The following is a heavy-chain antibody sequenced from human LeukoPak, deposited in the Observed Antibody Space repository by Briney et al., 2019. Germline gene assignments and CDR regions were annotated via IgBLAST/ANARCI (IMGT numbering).Heavy chain of an antibody. CDR2: IYYSGST. V-gene: IGHV4-39*01. CDR3: ARHTPFIAARQDHYFDY. Sequence: SETLSLTCTVSGGSISSGGYYWSWIRQHPGKGLEWIGYIYYSGSTYYNPSLKSRVTISVDTSKNQFSLKLSSVTAADTAVYYCARHTPFIAARQDHYFDYWGQGTLVTVSS. J-gene: IGHJ4*02. D-gene: IGHD6-6*01. CDR1: GGSISSGGYY.